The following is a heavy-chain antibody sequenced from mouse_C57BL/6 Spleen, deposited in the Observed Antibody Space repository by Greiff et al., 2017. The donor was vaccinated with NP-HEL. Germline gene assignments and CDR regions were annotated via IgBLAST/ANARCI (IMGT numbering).Heavy chain of an antibody. Sequence: EVQLQQSGPVLVKPGASVKMSCKASGYTFTDYYMNWVKQSHGKSLEWIGVINPYNGGTSYNQKFKGKATLTVDKSSSTAYMELNSLTSEDSAVYYCAREVITTVVAPFDYWGQGTTLTVSS. CDR3: AREVITTVVAPFDY. D-gene: IGHD1-1*01. V-gene: IGHV1-19*01. CDR1: GYTFTDYY. CDR2: INPYNGGT. J-gene: IGHJ2*01.